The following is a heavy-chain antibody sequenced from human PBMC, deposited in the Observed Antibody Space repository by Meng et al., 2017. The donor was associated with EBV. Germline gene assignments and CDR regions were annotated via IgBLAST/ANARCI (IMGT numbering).Heavy chain of an antibody. Sequence: QIILKGSVPELVNPPPTLTLTSTCVGFSLTTRGVGGGWIRQPPGKALEWLALIYWDDDKRYSPSLKSRLTITKDTSKNQVVLTMTNMDPVDTATYYCAHSRVGATEFDYWGQGTLVTVSS. J-gene: IGHJ4*02. D-gene: IGHD1-26*01. CDR1: GFSLTTRGVG. CDR3: AHSRVGATEFDY. V-gene: IGHV2-5*02. CDR2: IYWDDDK.